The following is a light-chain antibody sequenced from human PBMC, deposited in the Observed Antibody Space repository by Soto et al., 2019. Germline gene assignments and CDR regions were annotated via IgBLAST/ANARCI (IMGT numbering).Light chain of an antibody. CDR1: QSVSSSY. CDR2: GAS. J-gene: IGKJ1*01. Sequence: EIVLPQSPGTLSLSPGERATLSCRASQSVSSSYLAWYQQKPGQAPRLLIYGASSRATGIPDRFSGSGSGTDFTLTISRLKPEDFAVYYCQQYGSSPRTFGQGTKVDIK. V-gene: IGKV3-20*01. CDR3: QQYGSSPRT.